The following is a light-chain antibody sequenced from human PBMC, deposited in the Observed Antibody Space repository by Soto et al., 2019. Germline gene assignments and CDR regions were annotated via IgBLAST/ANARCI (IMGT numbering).Light chain of an antibody. V-gene: IGLV2-14*03. J-gene: IGLJ1*01. CDR3: HSYTSSSAYV. CDR2: DVS. Sequence: QSALTQPASVSGSPGQSIAISCTGTSSDVGGYTYVTWYQQHPGKAPKLMIYDVSNRPSGVSDRFSGSKSGNTASLTISGLQAEDEGAYYCHSYTSSSAYVFGTGTKVTVL. CDR1: SSDVGGYTY.